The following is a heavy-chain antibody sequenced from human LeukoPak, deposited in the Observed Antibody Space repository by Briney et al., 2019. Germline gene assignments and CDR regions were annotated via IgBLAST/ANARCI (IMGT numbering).Heavy chain of an antibody. V-gene: IGHV3-15*01. Sequence: GGSLRLSCAASGFTFSDAWMSWVRQGPGKGLEWVGRIKSRTDGGKADYAAPVKGRFTISRDDSKNTLYLQMNSLKTDDTAVYYCATVAYCSGVSCYGAFDIWGQGTMVTVSS. J-gene: IGHJ3*02. CDR3: ATVAYCSGVSCYGAFDI. CDR1: GFTFSDAW. D-gene: IGHD2-15*01. CDR2: IKSRTDGGKA.